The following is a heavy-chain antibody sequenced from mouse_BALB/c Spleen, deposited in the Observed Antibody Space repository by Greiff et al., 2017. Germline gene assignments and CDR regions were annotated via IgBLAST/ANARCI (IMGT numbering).Heavy chain of an antibody. CDR2: ISDGGSYT. CDR1: GFTFSDYY. Sequence: DVHLVESGGGLVKPGGSLKLSCAASGFTFSDYYMYWVRQTPEKRLEWVATISDGGSYTYYPDSVKGRFTISRDNAKNNLYLQMSSLKSEDTAMYYCARSSTMITGGYFDVWGAGTTVTVSS. V-gene: IGHV5-4*02. CDR3: ARSSTMITGGYFDV. J-gene: IGHJ1*01. D-gene: IGHD2-4*01.